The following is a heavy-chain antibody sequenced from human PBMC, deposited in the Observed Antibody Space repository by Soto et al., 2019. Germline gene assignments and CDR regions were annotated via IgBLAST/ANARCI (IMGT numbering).Heavy chain of an antibody. CDR2: IRSKAYGGTT. CDR1: GFTFGDYA. D-gene: IGHD6-19*01. J-gene: IGHJ4*02. Sequence: GGSLRLSCTASGFTFGDYAMSWVRQAPGKGLEWVGFIRSKAYGGTTEYAASVEGRFTISRDDSKSIAYLQMNSLKTEDTAVYHCTRNVIAVVWGQGTLVTVSS. V-gene: IGHV3-49*04. CDR3: TRNVIAVV.